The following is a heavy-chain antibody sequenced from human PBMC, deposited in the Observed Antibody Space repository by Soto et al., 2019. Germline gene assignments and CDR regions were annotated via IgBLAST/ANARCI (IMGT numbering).Heavy chain of an antibody. Sequence: QVQLVQSGAEVKKPGASVKVSCKASGYTFTSYGINWVRQAPGQGLEWMGWISAYNGNTHYAQKLQGRGTMTTDTSTSTAYTELRSLRSDDTAVYYCARVQSGYDFAYWGQGTLVTVSS. CDR3: ARVQSGYDFAY. J-gene: IGHJ4*02. CDR2: ISAYNGNT. CDR1: GYTFTSYG. D-gene: IGHD5-12*01. V-gene: IGHV1-18*01.